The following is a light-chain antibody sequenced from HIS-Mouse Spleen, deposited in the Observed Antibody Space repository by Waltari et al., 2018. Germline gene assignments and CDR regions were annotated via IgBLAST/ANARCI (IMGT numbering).Light chain of an antibody. CDR1: QSVSSN. CDR3: QKDNNWWT. Sequence: IVMTQSPATLSVSPGARATLSCRASQSVSSNLAWYQQKPGQAPRLLMYGASTRATGIPARFSGSGAGTEFTLTISSLQSEDFAVYYCQKDNNWWTFGQGTKVESK. J-gene: IGKJ1*01. V-gene: IGKV3-15*01. CDR2: GAS.